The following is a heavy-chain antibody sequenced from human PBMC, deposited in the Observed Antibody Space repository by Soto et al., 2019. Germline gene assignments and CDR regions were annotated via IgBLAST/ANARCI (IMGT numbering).Heavy chain of an antibody. D-gene: IGHD3-10*01. CDR2: ISSSSSYI. CDR1: GFTFSSYS. J-gene: IGHJ6*02. Sequence: GGSLRLSCAASGFTFSSYSMNWVRQAPGKGLEWVSSISSSSSYIYYADSVKGRFTISRDNAKNSLYLQMNSLRAEDTAVYYCARDMGGSGSYSLHYYYYGMDVWGQGTTVTVSS. CDR3: ARDMGGSGSYSLHYYYYGMDV. V-gene: IGHV3-21*01.